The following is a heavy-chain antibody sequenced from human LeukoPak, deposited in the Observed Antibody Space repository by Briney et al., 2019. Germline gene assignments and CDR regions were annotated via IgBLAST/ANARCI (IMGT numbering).Heavy chain of an antibody. J-gene: IGHJ6*03. V-gene: IGHV3-43*02. CDR3: ARDLGSSSAAWYYYYYMDV. CDR1: GFTFDDYA. CDR2: ISGDGGST. Sequence: GGSLRLSCAASGFTFDDYAMHWVRQAPGKGLEWVSLISGDGGSTYYADSVKGRFTISRDNSKNTLYLQMNSLRAEDTAVYYCARDLGSSSAAWYYYYYMDVWGKGTTVTVSS. D-gene: IGHD6-6*01.